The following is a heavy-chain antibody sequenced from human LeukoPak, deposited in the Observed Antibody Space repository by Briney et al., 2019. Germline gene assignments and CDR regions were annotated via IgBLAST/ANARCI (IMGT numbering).Heavy chain of an antibody. V-gene: IGHV1-69*06. CDR2: IIPIFGTA. Sequence: SVKISCKASGGTFSSYAISWVRQAPGQGLEWMGGIIPIFGTANYAQKFQGRVTITADKSTSTAYMELSSLRSEDTAVYYCARDAYGSGSYGGLYGMDVWGKGTTVTVSS. CDR1: GGTFSSYA. D-gene: IGHD3-10*01. J-gene: IGHJ6*04. CDR3: ARDAYGSGSYGGLYGMDV.